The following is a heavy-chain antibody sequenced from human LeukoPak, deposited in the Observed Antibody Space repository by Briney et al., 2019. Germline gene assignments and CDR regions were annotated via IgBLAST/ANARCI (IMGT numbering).Heavy chain of an antibody. D-gene: IGHD2-21*01. CDR1: GFTFSSYE. CDR2: IIGSGSTT. J-gene: IGHJ5*02. CDR3: VRDRGGAYSGDNLFDP. Sequence: GGSLRLSCAASGFTFSSYEMNWVRQAPGEGLEWLSYIIGSGSTTQYADSVRDRFTISRDNDKNAVYLQMNSLRADDTAIYYCVRDRGGAYSGDNLFDPWGQGTLVTVSS. V-gene: IGHV3-48*03.